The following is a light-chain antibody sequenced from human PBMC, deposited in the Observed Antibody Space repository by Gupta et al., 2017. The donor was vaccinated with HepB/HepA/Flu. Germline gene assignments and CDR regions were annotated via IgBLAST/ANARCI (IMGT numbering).Light chain of an antibody. CDR2: AAS. CDR3: QQSYSTPYT. J-gene: IGKJ2*01. Sequence: DIQMTQSPSSLSASVGDRVTITCRASQSIGGYLNWYQQKPGKAPKLLIYAASSLQSGVPSRFSGSGSGTGFTLTISILRPEDFATYYCQQSYSTPYTFGQGTKLEIK. V-gene: IGKV1-39*01. CDR1: QSIGGY.